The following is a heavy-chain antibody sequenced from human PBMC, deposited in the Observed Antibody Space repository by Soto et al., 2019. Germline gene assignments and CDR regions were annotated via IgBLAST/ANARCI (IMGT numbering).Heavy chain of an antibody. J-gene: IGHJ4*02. CDR2: IYWNDDK. CDR3: AHFSGYEQFDY. Sequence: GLDLEWLALIYWNDDKRYSPSLKSRLTITKDTSKNQVVLTMTNMDPVDTATYFCAHFSGYEQFDYWGQGTLVTVSS. V-gene: IGHV2-5*01. D-gene: IGHD5-12*01.